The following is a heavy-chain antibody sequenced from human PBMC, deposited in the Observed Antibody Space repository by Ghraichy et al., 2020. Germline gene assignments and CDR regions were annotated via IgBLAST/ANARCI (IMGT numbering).Heavy chain of an antibody. D-gene: IGHD1/OR15-1a*01. CDR3: ARGGGTTGYYMDV. CDR1: GGSFSDYY. Sequence: SETLSLTCAVYGGSFSDYYWSWIHQPPGKGLEWIGEIHHSGRTNYNPSLKSRVTISVDTSKNQVSLKLSSVTAADTAVYYCARGGGTTGYYMDVRGQGTTVTVSS. V-gene: IGHV4-34*01. CDR2: IHHSGRT. J-gene: IGHJ6*03.